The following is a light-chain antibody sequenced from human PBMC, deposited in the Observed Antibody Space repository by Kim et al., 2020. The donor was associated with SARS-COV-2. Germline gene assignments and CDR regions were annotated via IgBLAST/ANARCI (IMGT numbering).Light chain of an antibody. J-gene: IGKJ1*01. CDR3: QKYNSYST. CDR1: QSISDW. Sequence: DIQMTQSPSTLSASVGDRVTITCRASQSISDWLAWYQQKPEKAPKLLIYKASTLESDVPSRFSGSGSATQFTLTINSLQPDDFATYYCQKYNSYSTFGQGTKVDIK. CDR2: KAS. V-gene: IGKV1-5*03.